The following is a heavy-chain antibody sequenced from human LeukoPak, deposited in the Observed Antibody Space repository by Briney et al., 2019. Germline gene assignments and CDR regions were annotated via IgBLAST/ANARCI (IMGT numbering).Heavy chain of an antibody. V-gene: IGHV4-39*01. J-gene: IGHJ4*02. Sequence: KPSETLSLTCSVSGGSISSSSYYWVWIRQPPGKGLEWIGNIYYSGSTYYNPSLKSRVTISVDTSKNQFSLTLSSVIDADTAVYYCARLDYSDSYFDNWGQGTQVTVSS. CDR2: IYYSGST. D-gene: IGHD4-11*01. CDR3: ARLDYSDSYFDN. CDR1: GGSISSSSYY.